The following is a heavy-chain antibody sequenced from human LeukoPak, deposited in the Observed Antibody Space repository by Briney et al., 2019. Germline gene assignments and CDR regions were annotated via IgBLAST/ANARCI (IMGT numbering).Heavy chain of an antibody. D-gene: IGHD2-15*01. CDR2: VYYSGST. V-gene: IGHV4-59*02. CDR3: ARIHRYCSGGACYVLDN. CDR1: GGSVSGYY. J-gene: IGHJ4*02. Sequence: SETLSLTCVVSGGSVSGYYWGWIRQPPGRGVEWIGYVYYSGSTNYNPSFKSRITISVDTSRNQFSLQLSSATAADTAVYYCARIHRYCSGGACYVLDNWGQGTLVAVSS.